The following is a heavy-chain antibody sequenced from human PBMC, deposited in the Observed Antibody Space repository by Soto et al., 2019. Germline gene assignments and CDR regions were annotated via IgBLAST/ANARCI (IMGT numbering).Heavy chain of an antibody. D-gene: IGHD6-13*01. Sequence: EVQLVESGGGLVKPGGSLRLSCAASGFTFSSYSMNWVRQAPGKGLEWVSSISSSSSYIYYADSVKGRFTISRDNAKNSLYLQMNSLRAEDTAVYYCARDGWGSWYTGDYDYYYGMDVWGQGTTVTVSS. J-gene: IGHJ6*02. V-gene: IGHV3-21*01. CDR1: GFTFSSYS. CDR2: ISSSSSYI. CDR3: ARDGWGSWYTGDYDYYYGMDV.